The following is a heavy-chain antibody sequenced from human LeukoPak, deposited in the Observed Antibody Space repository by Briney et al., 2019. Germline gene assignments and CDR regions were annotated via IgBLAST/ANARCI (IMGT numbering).Heavy chain of an antibody. V-gene: IGHV1-69*05. CDR2: IIPIFGTA. J-gene: IGHJ6*03. CDR3: ASVATNPFYYYYYYMDV. Sequence: SVEVSCKASGGTFSSYAISWVRQAPGQGLEWMGGIIPIFGTANYAQKFQGRVTITTDESTSTAYMELSSLRSEDTAVYYCASVATNPFYYYYYYMDVWGKGTTVTVSS. D-gene: IGHD5-12*01. CDR1: GGTFSSYA.